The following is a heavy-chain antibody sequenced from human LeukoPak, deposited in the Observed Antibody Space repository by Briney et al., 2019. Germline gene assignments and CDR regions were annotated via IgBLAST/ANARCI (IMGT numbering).Heavy chain of an antibody. CDR1: GGTFSSYT. Sequence: ASVKVSCKASGGTFSSYTINWVRQAPGKGLEWMGGFDPEDGETIYAQKFQGRVTMTEDTSTDTAYMELSSLRSEDTAVYYCASGTMVRGVIRLERFPLLNWGQGTLVTVSS. CDR3: ASGTMVRGVIRLERFPLLN. D-gene: IGHD3-10*01. J-gene: IGHJ4*02. V-gene: IGHV1-24*01. CDR2: FDPEDGET.